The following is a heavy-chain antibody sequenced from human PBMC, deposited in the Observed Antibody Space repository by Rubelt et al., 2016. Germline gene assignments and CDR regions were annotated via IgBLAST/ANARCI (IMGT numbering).Heavy chain of an antibody. D-gene: IGHD3-16*02. CDR2: ISAYNGKT. CDR3: ARGHVTFGGVIVTSYYYYGMDV. V-gene: IGHV1-18*01. J-gene: IGHJ6*02. CDR1: GYTFTNYG. Sequence: QVQLVQSGAEVKKPGASVKVSCKASGYTFTNYGISWVRQAPGQGLEWMGWISAYNGKTNYAQKLQGRVTMTTDTSTSTAYMELRSLRSDDTAVYYCARGHVTFGGVIVTSYYYYGMDVWGQGTTVTVS.